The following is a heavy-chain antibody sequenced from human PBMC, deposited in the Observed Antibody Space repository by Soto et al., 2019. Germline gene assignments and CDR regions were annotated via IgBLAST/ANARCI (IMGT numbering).Heavy chain of an antibody. CDR2: VIPMLGMS. J-gene: IGHJ4*02. CDR3: ATNYGSGSTHFDY. CDR1: GDTFNFYT. V-gene: IGHV1-69*02. Sequence: QVQLVQSGAEVKKPGSSVKVSCTASGDTFNFYTISWVRQAPGQGLEWMGRVIPMLGMSNYAQKFQGRVTISADKPTSTAYMALSSLRSDDTAVYYCATNYGSGSTHFDYWGQGTQVTVSS. D-gene: IGHD3-10*01.